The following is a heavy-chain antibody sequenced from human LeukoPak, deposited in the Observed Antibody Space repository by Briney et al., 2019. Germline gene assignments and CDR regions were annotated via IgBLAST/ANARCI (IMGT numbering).Heavy chain of an antibody. CDR2: XNPNSGGT. D-gene: IGHD3-3*01. V-gene: IGHV1-2*06. Sequence: MXXVXQAPGQGLEXMGRXNPNSGGTNYAQKFQGRVTMTRDTSISTAYMELSRLRSDDTAAYYCARGGYDFVYYYYGMDVWGQGTTVTVSS. J-gene: IGHJ6*02. CDR3: ARGGYDFVYYYYGMDV.